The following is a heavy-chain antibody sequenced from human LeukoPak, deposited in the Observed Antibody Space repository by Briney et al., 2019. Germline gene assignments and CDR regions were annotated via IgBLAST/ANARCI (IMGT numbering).Heavy chain of an antibody. J-gene: IGHJ4*02. CDR3: ARDRWGYDILTGYYVPMSTEDY. D-gene: IGHD3-9*01. V-gene: IGHV3-48*03. Sequence: GGSLRLSCAASGFTFSSYEMNWVRQAPGKGLEWVSYISSSGSTIYYADSVKGRFTISRDNAKNSLYLQMNSLRAEDTAVYYCARDRWGYDILTGYYVPMSTEDYWGQGTLVTVSS. CDR1: GFTFSSYE. CDR2: ISSSGSTI.